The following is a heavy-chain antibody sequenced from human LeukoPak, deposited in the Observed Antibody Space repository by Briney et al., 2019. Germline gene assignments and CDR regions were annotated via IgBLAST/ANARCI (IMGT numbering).Heavy chain of an antibody. V-gene: IGHV3-66*01. Sequence: GGSLRLSCAVSGFTVSSNYMSWVRQAPGKGLEWVSVIYSGGSTYYTDSVKGRFTISRDNSKNTLYLQMNSLRAEDTAVYYCARARGSGSYYPAGDYFDYWGQGTLVTVSS. D-gene: IGHD3-10*01. CDR1: GFTVSSNY. J-gene: IGHJ4*02. CDR2: IYSGGST. CDR3: ARARGSGSYYPAGDYFDY.